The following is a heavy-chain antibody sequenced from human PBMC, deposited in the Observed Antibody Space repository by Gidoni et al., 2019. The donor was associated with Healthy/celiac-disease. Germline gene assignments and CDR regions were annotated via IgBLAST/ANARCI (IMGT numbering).Heavy chain of an antibody. Sequence: QLQLQESGPGLVKPSETLSLTCTVSGGSISSSSYYWGWIRQPPGKGLEWIWSIYYSGSTYYNPSLKSRVTISVDTSKNQFSLKLSSVTAADTAVYYCARHVRPFGITGELQVIGWFDPWGQGTLVTVSS. CDR1: GGSISSSSYY. V-gene: IGHV4-39*01. J-gene: IGHJ5*02. CDR2: IYYSGST. D-gene: IGHD1-26*01. CDR3: ARHVRPFGITGELQVIGWFDP.